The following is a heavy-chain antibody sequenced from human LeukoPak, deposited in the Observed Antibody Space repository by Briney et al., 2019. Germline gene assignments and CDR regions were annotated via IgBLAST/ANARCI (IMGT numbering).Heavy chain of an antibody. D-gene: IGHD2/OR15-2a*01. CDR1: GFTFSNFW. CDR2: INSDGSWT. V-gene: IGHV3-74*01. CDR3: VSFYETY. J-gene: IGHJ4*02. Sequence: GGSLRLSCAASGFTFSNFWMHWVRQVPGKGLVWVSHINSDGSWTSYADSVRGRFTISKDNAKNTVYLQMNSLRAEDTAVYYCVSFYETYWGRGTLVTVSS.